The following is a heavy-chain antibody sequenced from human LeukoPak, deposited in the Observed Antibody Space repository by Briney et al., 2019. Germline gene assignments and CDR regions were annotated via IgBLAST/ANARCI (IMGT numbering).Heavy chain of an antibody. CDR1: GGSISSGDYY. CDR2: VSHSGPT. Sequence: PSGTLSLTCTVSGGSISSGDYYWTWIRQHPGKGLEWIGYVSHSGPTDIDPSLKSRASISVDTSTNQFSLRLTSVTAADTAKYYCARESRLRGTDWFDPWGQGTLVTVSS. CDR3: ARESRLRGTDWFDP. V-gene: IGHV4-31*03. J-gene: IGHJ5*02. D-gene: IGHD3-16*01.